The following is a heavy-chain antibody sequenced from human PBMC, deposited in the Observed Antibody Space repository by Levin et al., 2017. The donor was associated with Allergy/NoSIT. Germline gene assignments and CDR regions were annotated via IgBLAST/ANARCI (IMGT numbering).Heavy chain of an antibody. J-gene: IGHJ4*02. Sequence: PGGSLRLSCQVSGYSFITYWIGWVRQMPGKGLEWMGMIYPGDSDIRYSPSFRGRVTFSVDTSSSTAYLQWRSLRASDTATYYCARFSSTSAYFFDYWGQGTLVTVSS. CDR2: IYPGDSDI. D-gene: IGHD6-13*01. CDR3: ARFSSTSAYFFDY. V-gene: IGHV5-51*01. CDR1: GYSFITYW.